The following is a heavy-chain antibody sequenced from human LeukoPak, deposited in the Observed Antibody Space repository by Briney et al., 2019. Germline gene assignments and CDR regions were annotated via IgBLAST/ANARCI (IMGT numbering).Heavy chain of an antibody. CDR2: IASDGSHT. D-gene: IGHD2-21*01. V-gene: IGHV3-30-3*01. J-gene: IGHJ3*02. CDR1: GFTFSTYF. CDR3: ARERQDTILHSGAFDI. Sequence: GGPLTLSCAPSGFTFSTYFMQWLRQAPGKGLEWLADIASDGSHTFHVQSVKGRFTISRDNPKKTLYLQMNSLRAEDTAVYFCARERQDTILHSGAFDIWGQGTMVTVSS.